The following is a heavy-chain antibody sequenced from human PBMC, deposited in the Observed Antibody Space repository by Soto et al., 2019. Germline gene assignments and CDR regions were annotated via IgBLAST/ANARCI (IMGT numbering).Heavy chain of an antibody. D-gene: IGHD6-19*01. Sequence: QVQLVQSGAEVKKPRSSVKVSCKASGGTFSSYAISWVRQAPGQGLEGMGWIIPIFGTANYTHTFQGSVTITADASTSPAYMERSRLGSEDTAVYSWAREKVAGDDLNLHHWGQGTLVTVAS. CDR2: IIPIFGTA. V-gene: IGHV1-69*01. CDR1: GGTFSSYA. J-gene: IGHJ1*01. CDR3: AREKVAGDDLNLHH.